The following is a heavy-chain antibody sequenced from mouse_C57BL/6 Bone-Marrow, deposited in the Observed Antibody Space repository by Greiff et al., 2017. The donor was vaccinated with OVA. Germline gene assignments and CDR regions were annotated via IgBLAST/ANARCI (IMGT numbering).Heavy chain of an antibody. CDR3: ARDQGWLLRTFPYYFDY. D-gene: IGHD2-3*01. V-gene: IGHV5-4*01. CDR1: GFTFSSYA. CDR2: ISDGGSYT. J-gene: IGHJ2*01. Sequence: EVKLMESGGGLVKPGGSLKLSCAASGFTFSSYAMSWVRQTPEKRLEWVATISDGGSYTYYPDNVKGRFTISRDNAKNNLYLQMSHLKSEDTAMYYCARDQGWLLRTFPYYFDYWGQGTTLTVSS.